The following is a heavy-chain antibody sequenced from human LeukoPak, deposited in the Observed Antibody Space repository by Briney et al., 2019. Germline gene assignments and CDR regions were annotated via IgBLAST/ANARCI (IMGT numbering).Heavy chain of an antibody. CDR2: IYSGGST. V-gene: IGHV3-53*01. CDR3: ARDRPGYCSGGSCFGDYDY. D-gene: IGHD2-15*01. CDR1: GFTVSSNY. J-gene: IGHJ4*02. Sequence: TGGSLRLSCAVSGFTVSSNYLSWVRQAPGKGLEWVSVIYSGGSTDYAASVRGRFTISGDNSKNTLYLQMNSLRVEDTAVYYCARDRPGYCSGGSCFGDYDYWGQGTLVTVSS.